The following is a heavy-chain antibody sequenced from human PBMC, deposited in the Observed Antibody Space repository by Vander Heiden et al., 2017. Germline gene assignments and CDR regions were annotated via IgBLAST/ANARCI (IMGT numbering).Heavy chain of an antibody. V-gene: IGHV3-23*01. D-gene: IGHD2-15*01. J-gene: IGHJ5*02. Sequence: EVQLLESGGGLVQPGGSLRLSCAASGLTVRNSAMSWVRQAPGKGLEWVSAISDSAGTTYYADSVKGRFTISRDNSKNTLYLQVNSLRAEDTAVYYCAKEALLAGRPFDPWGQGTLVTVSS. CDR2: ISDSAGTT. CDR1: GLTVRNSA. CDR3: AKEALLAGRPFDP.